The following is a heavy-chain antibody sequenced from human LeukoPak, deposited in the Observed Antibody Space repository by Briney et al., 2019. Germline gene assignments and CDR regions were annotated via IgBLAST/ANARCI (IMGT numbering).Heavy chain of an antibody. CDR1: GGTFSSYT. Sequence: ASVKVSCKASGGTFSSYTSSWVRQAPGQGLEWMGRIIPILGIANYAQKFQGRVTITADKSTSTAYMELSSLRSEDTAVYYCARGYCSSTSCSLPFILWGQGTLVTVSS. V-gene: IGHV1-69*02. D-gene: IGHD2-2*01. CDR3: ARGYCSSTSCSLPFIL. J-gene: IGHJ4*02. CDR2: IIPILGIA.